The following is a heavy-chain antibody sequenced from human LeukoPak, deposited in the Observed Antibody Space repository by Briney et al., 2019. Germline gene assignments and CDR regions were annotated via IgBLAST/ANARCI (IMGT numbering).Heavy chain of an antibody. CDR1: GYSFTSSW. V-gene: IGHV5-51*01. J-gene: IGHJ5*02. CDR3: ARQPGAGWFDP. D-gene: IGHD3-10*01. CDR2: INPGDSDT. Sequence: GESLKISCQASGYSFTSSWIGWARQMPGKGLERMAIINPGDSDTRYSPSFQGQVTISADKSISTVYLQWGSLKASDTAMYYCARQPGAGWFDPWGQGTLVTVSS.